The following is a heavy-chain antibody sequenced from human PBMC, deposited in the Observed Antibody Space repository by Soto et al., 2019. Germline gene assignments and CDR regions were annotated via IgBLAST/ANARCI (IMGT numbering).Heavy chain of an antibody. CDR3: AKGRDYGGNYRDY. CDR1: GFTFSSYA. J-gene: IGHJ4*02. CDR2: ISGSGGTTYT. D-gene: IGHD4-17*01. V-gene: IGHV3-23*01. Sequence: EVQLLESGGGLVQPGGSLRLSCAASGFTFSSYAMSWVRQAPGKGLEWVSAISGSGGTTYTYYADSVKGRFTISRDNSQNTLYLHMNSLRAEDTAVYYCAKGRDYGGNYRDYWGQGNLVTVSS.